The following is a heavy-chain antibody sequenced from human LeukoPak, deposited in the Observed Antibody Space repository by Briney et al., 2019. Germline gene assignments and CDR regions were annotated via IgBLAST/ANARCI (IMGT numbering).Heavy chain of an antibody. CDR2: IYYSGST. V-gene: IGHV4-39*07. CDR1: GGSISSSSYY. Sequence: PSETLSLTCTVSGGSISSSSYYWGWIRQPPGKGLEWIGSIYYSGSTYYNPSLKSRVTISVDTSKNQFSLKLSSVTAADTAVYYCARGHRYSYGYSRTKTNYFDYWGQGTLVTVSS. D-gene: IGHD5-18*01. J-gene: IGHJ4*02. CDR3: ARGHRYSYGYSRTKTNYFDY.